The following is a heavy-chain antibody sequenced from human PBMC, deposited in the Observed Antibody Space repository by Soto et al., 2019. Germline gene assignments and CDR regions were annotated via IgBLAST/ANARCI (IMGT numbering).Heavy chain of an antibody. CDR3: ARALMKGLPIYYLDS. V-gene: IGHV2-26*02. D-gene: IGHD2-15*01. CDR2: IFWHDDR. CDR1: GFSLSKARMG. Sequence: QVTLKESGPVLVKPTETLTLTCSVSGFSLSKARMGVSWIRQPPGKALEWLAHIFWHDDRSYNTSLKSRLTITRDTSKIQVVLTMTNVVPVDTGTYACARALMKGLPIYYLDSWRQGTLVTVSS. J-gene: IGHJ4*02.